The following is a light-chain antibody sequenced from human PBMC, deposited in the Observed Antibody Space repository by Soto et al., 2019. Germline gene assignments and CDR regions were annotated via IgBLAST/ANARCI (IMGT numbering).Light chain of an antibody. Sequence: EIVLTQSPGTLSLSQGERATLSCRAGQSVSGSSLAWYQQKPGQAPRLLIYGASSRATGIPDRFSGSGSGTDFTLTISRLEPEDFAVYYCQQYGSSPPGLTFGGGTKVEIK. CDR2: GAS. CDR1: QSVSGSS. J-gene: IGKJ4*01. V-gene: IGKV3-20*01. CDR3: QQYGSSPPGLT.